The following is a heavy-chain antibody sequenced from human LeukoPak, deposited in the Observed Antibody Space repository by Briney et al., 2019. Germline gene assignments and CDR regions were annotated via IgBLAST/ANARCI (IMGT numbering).Heavy chain of an antibody. V-gene: IGHV1-2*02. Sequence: ASVKVSCKASGYTSTGYYMHWVRQAPVQGHEWMGWINANSGDTKYAQKFQGRVTMTRDTSISTAYMELSRLRSDDTAMYYCAREISGYSDYWGQGTLVTVSS. J-gene: IGHJ4*02. CDR3: AREISGYSDY. CDR2: INANSGDT. CDR1: GYTSTGYY. D-gene: IGHD3-22*01.